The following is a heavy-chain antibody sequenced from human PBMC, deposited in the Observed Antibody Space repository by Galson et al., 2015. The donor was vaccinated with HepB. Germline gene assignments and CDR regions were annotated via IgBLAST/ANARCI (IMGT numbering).Heavy chain of an antibody. V-gene: IGHV3-30*12. Sequence: SLRLSCAASGFIFSNFGMHWVRQSPGKGPEWVAFISYDGSYKFYADSVKGRFTISRDSSKNTLNLQMNSLRVEDTAVYYCARGPLKQVVLYYFDDWGQGTLVTVSS. CDR3: ARGPLKQVVLYYFDD. J-gene: IGHJ4*02. CDR1: GFIFSNFG. D-gene: IGHD6-6*01. CDR2: ISYDGSYK.